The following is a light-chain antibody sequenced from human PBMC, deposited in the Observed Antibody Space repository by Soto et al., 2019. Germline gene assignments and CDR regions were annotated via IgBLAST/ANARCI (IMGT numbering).Light chain of an antibody. CDR1: SSNIGGNY. CDR2: RNN. V-gene: IGLV1-47*01. J-gene: IGLJ7*01. CDR3: ATWDASLSGNII. Sequence: QAVVTQPPSTSGTPGQRVTIPCFGSSSNIGGNYVFWYQHLPGTAPKLLIYRNNQRPSGVPDRFSGSKSGTSASLAISGLRAEDEGDYYCATWDASLSGNIIFGGGTQLTVL.